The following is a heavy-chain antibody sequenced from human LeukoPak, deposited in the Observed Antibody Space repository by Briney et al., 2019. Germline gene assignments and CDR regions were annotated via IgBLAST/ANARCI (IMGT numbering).Heavy chain of an antibody. Sequence: PGGSLRLSCAASGFTFSRYELNWARQARGKGLEWVSYISSSGSIIYYADSVKGRFTISRDNAKNSLYLQMNSLRAEDTALYYCARDLGMTDGDYVSYFDYWGQGTLVTVSS. D-gene: IGHD4-17*01. CDR3: ARDLGMTDGDYVSYFDY. CDR2: ISSSGSII. CDR1: GFTFSRYE. J-gene: IGHJ4*02. V-gene: IGHV3-48*03.